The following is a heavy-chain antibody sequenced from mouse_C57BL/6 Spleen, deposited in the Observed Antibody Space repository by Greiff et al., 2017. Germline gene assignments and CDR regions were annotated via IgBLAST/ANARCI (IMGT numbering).Heavy chain of an antibody. J-gene: IGHJ1*03. D-gene: IGHD1-1*01. V-gene: IGHV1-39*01. CDR3: ARSRGSSSHWYFDV. Sequence: EVQLQQSGPELVKPGASVKISCKASGYSFTDYNMNWVKQSNAKSLEWIGVINPNYGTTSYNQKFKGKATLTVDQSSSTAYMQLNSLTSEDSAVYYCARSRGSSSHWYFDVWGTGTTVTVSS. CDR1: GYSFTDYN. CDR2: INPNYGTT.